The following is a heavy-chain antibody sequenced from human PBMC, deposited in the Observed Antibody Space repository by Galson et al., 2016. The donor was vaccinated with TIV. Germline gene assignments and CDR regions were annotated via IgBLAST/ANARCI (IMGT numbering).Heavy chain of an antibody. J-gene: IGHJ6*02. V-gene: IGHV3-66*02. CDR2: IYDDGKK. D-gene: IGHD2-21*01. Sequence: SLRLYCAASGLIVTDNSMTWVRQAPGKGLEWVALIYDDGKKMYADSVQGRFTISRDSSKNVLYLQMTSLRGEDGAVYFCARDRRHCGNECFRRYYYGMDVWGQGTTVTVSS. CDR3: ARDRRHCGNECFRRYYYGMDV. CDR1: GLIVTDNS.